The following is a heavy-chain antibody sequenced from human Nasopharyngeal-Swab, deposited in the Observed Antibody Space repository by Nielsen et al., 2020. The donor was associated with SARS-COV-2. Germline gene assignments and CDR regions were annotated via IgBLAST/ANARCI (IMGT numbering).Heavy chain of an antibody. J-gene: IGHJ4*02. V-gene: IGHV4-59*01. D-gene: IGHD3-10*01. CDR2: IYYSGST. Sequence: SETLSLTCTVSGGSISSYYWSWIRQPPGKGLEWIGYIYYSGSTNYNPSLKSRVTISVDTSKNQFFLKLSSVTAADTAVYYCARGYGSGSSVYFDYWGQGTLVTVSS. CDR1: GGSISSYY. CDR3: ARGYGSGSSVYFDY.